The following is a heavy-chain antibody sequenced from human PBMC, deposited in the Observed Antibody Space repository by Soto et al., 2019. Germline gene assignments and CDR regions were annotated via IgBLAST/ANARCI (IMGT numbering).Heavy chain of an antibody. D-gene: IGHD3-3*01. Sequence: ASVKVSCKASGVTFSSYAISWVRQAPGQGLEWMGGIIPIFGTANYAQKFQGRVTITADKSTSTAYMELSSLRSEDTAVYYCARLEWSTNWFDPWGQGTLVTVSS. CDR2: IIPIFGTA. J-gene: IGHJ5*02. V-gene: IGHV1-69*06. CDR3: ARLEWSTNWFDP. CDR1: GVTFSSYA.